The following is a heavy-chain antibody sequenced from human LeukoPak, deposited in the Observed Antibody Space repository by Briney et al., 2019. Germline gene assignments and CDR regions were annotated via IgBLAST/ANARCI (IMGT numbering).Heavy chain of an antibody. J-gene: IGHJ4*02. D-gene: IGHD3-3*01. CDR1: GCTFSSYA. CDR3: ARVYFRRSGYYNPFDY. Sequence: SVKVSCKASGCTFSSYAISWVRQAPGQGLEWMGGIIPIFGTASYAQKFQGRVTIVADESTSTAYMELSSLRSEDTAVYYCARVYFRRSGYYNPFDYWGQGTLVTVSS. CDR2: IIPIFGTA. V-gene: IGHV1-69*13.